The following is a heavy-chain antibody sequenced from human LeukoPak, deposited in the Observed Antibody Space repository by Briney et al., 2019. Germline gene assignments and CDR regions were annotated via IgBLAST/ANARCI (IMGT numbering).Heavy chain of an antibody. D-gene: IGHD6-19*01. Sequence: GGSLRLSCAASGFTFGSYAMNWVRHVPGRGLEWIPYISSSSTTKYYADSVKGRFIISRDSAKSSLYLQMTSLRVEDTAVYYCARDHYPSGWTNTYWGQGVLVTVSS. CDR1: GFTFGSYA. J-gene: IGHJ4*02. V-gene: IGHV3-48*01. CDR3: ARDHYPSGWTNTY. CDR2: ISSSSTTK.